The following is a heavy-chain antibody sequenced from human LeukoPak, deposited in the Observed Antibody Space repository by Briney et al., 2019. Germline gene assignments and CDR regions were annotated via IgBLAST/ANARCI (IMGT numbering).Heavy chain of an antibody. V-gene: IGHV5-51*01. CDR1: GYSFTSYW. Sequence: GESLKISCKGSGYSFTSYWIGWVRQMPGKGLEWMGIIYPGDSDTRYSPSFQGQVTISADKSISTAYLQWSSLKASDTAMYHCARQSSSWYYYYYYYGMDVWGQGTTVTVSS. D-gene: IGHD6-13*01. CDR2: IYPGDSDT. J-gene: IGHJ6*02. CDR3: ARQSSSWYYYYYYYGMDV.